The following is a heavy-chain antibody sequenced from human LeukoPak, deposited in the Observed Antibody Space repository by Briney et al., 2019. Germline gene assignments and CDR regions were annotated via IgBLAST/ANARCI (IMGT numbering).Heavy chain of an antibody. V-gene: IGHV3-21*04. J-gene: IGHJ3*02. CDR2: ISSSSTYI. CDR1: GFTFSNYN. Sequence: GGSLRLSCAASGFTFSNYNMNWVRQAPGKGLEWVSSISSSSTYIYYADSVKGRFTISRDNAKNSLYLQMNSLRAEDTALYYCAKAYGSGSYAFDIWGQGTMVTVSS. CDR3: AKAYGSGSYAFDI. D-gene: IGHD3-10*01.